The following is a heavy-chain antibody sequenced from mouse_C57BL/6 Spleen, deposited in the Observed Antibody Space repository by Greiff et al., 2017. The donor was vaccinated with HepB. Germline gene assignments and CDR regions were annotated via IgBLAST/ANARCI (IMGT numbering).Heavy chain of an antibody. CDR3: ARGSYPAWFAY. D-gene: IGHD1-1*01. CDR2: ISYDGSN. J-gene: IGHJ3*01. CDR1: GYSITSGYY. Sequence: EVQLQESGPGLVKPSQSLSLTCSVTGYSITSGYYWNWIRQFPGNKLEWMGYISYDGSNNYNPSLKNRISITRDTSKNQFFLKLNSVTTEDTATYYCARGSYPAWFAYRGQGTLVTVSA. V-gene: IGHV3-6*01.